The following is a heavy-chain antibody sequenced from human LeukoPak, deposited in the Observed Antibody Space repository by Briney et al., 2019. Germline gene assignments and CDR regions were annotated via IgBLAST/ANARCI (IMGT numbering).Heavy chain of an antibody. J-gene: IGHJ6*04. CDR2: IRYDGSNK. D-gene: IGHD3-10*01. CDR1: GFTFSSYG. Sequence: QSGGSLRLSCAASGFTFSSYGMHWVRQAPGKGLEWVAFIRYDGSNKYYADSVKGRFTISRDNSKNTLYLQMNSLRAEDTAVYYCASHDITMVLVWGKGTTVTISS. CDR3: ASHDITMVLV. V-gene: IGHV3-30*02.